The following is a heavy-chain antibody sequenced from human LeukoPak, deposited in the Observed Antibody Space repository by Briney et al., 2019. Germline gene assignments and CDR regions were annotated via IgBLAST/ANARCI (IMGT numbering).Heavy chain of an antibody. D-gene: IGHD3-10*01. CDR2: INHSGST. CDR3: ARFPYGSARGYFDY. V-gene: IGHV4-34*01. Sequence: SSETLSLTCAVYSGSFSGYYWSWIRQPPGKGLEWIGEINHSGSTNFNPSLKSRVTISVDTSKNQFSLKLSSVTAADTAVYYCARFPYGSARGYFDYWGQGTLVTVSS. CDR1: SGSFSGYY. J-gene: IGHJ4*02.